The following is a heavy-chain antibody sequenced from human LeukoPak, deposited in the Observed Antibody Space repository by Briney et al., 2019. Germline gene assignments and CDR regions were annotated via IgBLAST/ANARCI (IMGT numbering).Heavy chain of an antibody. J-gene: IGHJ4*02. CDR3: TTDSTMVGGVPDY. Sequence: GGSLRLSCAASGFTFSNAWMTWVRQAPGKGLEWVGRIKSKTDGGTTGYAAPVKGRFTISRDDSKNTLYLQMNSLKTEDTAVYYCTTDSTMVGGVPDYWGRGPLVTVSS. D-gene: IGHD3-10*01. CDR2: IKSKTDGGTT. V-gene: IGHV3-15*01. CDR1: GFTFSNAW.